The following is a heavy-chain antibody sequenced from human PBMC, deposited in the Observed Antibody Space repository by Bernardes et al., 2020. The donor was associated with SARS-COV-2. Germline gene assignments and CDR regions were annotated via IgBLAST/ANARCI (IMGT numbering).Heavy chain of an antibody. CDR1: GFTFGTYA. D-gene: IGHD5-18*01. Sequence: GGSLRLSCAASGFTFGTYAMNWVRQAPGKGLEWVSALSGSGGSTYYADSVKGRFTISRDNSKNTLYLQMNSLRAEDTAVYYCAKGGGSGYSSGYYYDYGLDVWGQGTTGTVSS. CDR2: LSGSGGST. J-gene: IGHJ6*02. V-gene: IGHV3-23*01. CDR3: AKGGGSGYSSGYYYDYGLDV.